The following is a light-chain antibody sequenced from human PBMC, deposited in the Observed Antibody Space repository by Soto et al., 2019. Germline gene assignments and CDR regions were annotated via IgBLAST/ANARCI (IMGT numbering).Light chain of an antibody. CDR1: SSDVGGYNY. Sequence: QSALTQPASVSGSPGQSITISCTGTSSDVGGYNYVSWYQQHPDKAPRLMIYDVSNRPSGVSDRFSGSKSGDTASLTISGLQAEDEADYYCTSLTSRHTYVFGTGTKVTVL. CDR3: TSLTSRHTYV. J-gene: IGLJ1*01. V-gene: IGLV2-14*03. CDR2: DVS.